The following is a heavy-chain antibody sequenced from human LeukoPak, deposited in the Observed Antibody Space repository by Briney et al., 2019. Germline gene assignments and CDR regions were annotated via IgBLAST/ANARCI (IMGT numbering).Heavy chain of an antibody. D-gene: IGHD6-13*01. Sequence: ASVKVSCKASGGTFSSYAISWVRQAPGQGLEWMGGIIPIFGTANYAQKFQGRVTITADESTSTAYMELSSLRSEDTAVYYCASTALDKYSSNWPIDYWGQGTLVTVSS. J-gene: IGHJ4*02. CDR3: ASTALDKYSSNWPIDY. CDR2: IIPIFGTA. V-gene: IGHV1-69*13. CDR1: GGTFSSYA.